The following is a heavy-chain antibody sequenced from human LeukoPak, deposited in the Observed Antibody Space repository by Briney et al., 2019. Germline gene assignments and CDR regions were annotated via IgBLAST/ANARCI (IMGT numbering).Heavy chain of an antibody. CDR3: AKDSNYYDSSGLFDY. D-gene: IGHD3-22*01. V-gene: IGHV3-9*01. CDR1: GFTFDDYA. CDR2: ISWNSGSI. J-gene: IGHJ4*02. Sequence: GRSLGLSCAASGFTFDDYAMHWVRQAPGTGLEWVSGISWNSGSIGYADSVKGRFTISRDNAKNSLYLQINSLRAEDTAFYYCAKDSNYYDSSGLFDYWGQGTLVTVSS.